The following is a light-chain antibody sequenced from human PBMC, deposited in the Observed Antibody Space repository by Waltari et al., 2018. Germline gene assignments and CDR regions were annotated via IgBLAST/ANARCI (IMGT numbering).Light chain of an antibody. CDR1: QGISSY. Sequence: DIQMTQSPSSLSASVGDRVTITCRASQGISSYLAWYQQKPGKAPKLLIYKASTLQSGVPSRFSGSGSGTDFTLTISSLQPEDVATYYCQQHNSNPYSFGQGTKVEIK. V-gene: IGKV1-9*01. CDR2: KAS. J-gene: IGKJ2*03. CDR3: QQHNSNPYS.